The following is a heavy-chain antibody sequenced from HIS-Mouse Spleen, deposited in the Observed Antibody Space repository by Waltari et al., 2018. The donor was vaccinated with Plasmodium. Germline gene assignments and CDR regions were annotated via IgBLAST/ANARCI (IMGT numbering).Heavy chain of an antibody. CDR1: GGSISSYY. Sequence: QVQLQESGPGLVKPSETLSLTCTVSGGSISSYYWSWFRQPAGKGLEWIGRIYTSASTNYTPPLKSRVTMSVDTSKNQCSLKLSSVTAADTAVYYCARGYSSSWYYFQHWGQGTLVTVSS. CDR3: ARGYSSSWYYFQH. V-gene: IGHV4-4*07. CDR2: IYTSAST. D-gene: IGHD6-13*01. J-gene: IGHJ1*01.